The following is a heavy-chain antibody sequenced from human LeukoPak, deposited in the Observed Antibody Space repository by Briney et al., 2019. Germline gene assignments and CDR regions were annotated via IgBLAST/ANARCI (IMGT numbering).Heavy chain of an antibody. D-gene: IGHD2-2*01. J-gene: IGHJ5*02. V-gene: IGHV1-46*01. CDR2: INPSGGST. Sequence: ASVKVSCKASGYTFTLYYMHWVRQAPGQGLEWMGTINPSGGSTHYAQRFQGRVTMTRDTSTSTVDMELSSLRSEDTAVYYCARGYCSSTSCYAWFDPWGQGTPVTISS. CDR1: GYTFTLYY. CDR3: ARGYCSSTSCYAWFDP.